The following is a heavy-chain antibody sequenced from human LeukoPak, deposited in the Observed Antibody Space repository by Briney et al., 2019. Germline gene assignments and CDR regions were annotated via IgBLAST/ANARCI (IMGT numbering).Heavy chain of an antibody. V-gene: IGHV3-23*01. Sequence: PGGSLRLSCAAPGFTFSHFAMSWVRQAPGKGLQWVSTISGSGNKTYDADSVKGRFTISRDNSKNTLYLQMTGLRAEDTAVYYCAKLKRVGIAPFDDWGQGILVTVSS. CDR3: AKLKRVGIAPFDD. CDR2: ISGSGNKT. J-gene: IGHJ4*02. D-gene: IGHD3-10*01. CDR1: GFTFSHFA.